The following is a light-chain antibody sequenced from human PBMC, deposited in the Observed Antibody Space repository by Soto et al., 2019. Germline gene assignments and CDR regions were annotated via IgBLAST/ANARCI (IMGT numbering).Light chain of an antibody. CDR2: DDS. Sequence: SYELTQPPSVSVAPGQTARITCGGNSSGSKNLHWFQQKSGQAPLLVVYDDSERPSGIPERFSGSNSGNTATLTIGTVEAGDEADYYCQVLDTSSDHLYVFGSGTKLTVL. CDR3: QVLDTSSDHLYV. V-gene: IGLV3-21*02. J-gene: IGLJ1*01. CDR1: SSGSKN.